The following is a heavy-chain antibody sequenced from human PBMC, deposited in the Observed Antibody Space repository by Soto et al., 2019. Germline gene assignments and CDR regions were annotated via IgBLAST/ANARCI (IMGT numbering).Heavy chain of an antibody. CDR3: VRTFGGDCSGDGCPSRYRPFDQ. D-gene: IGHD2-21*02. Sequence: EVQLVESGGHLVQPGGSLRLSCAASGFTFSMYWMTWVRQAPGKGLEWVAHISQDGREADYVESVKGRFTISRDNSRNSLHLQLNSLRAEDTAVYYCVRTFGGDCSGDGCPSRYRPFDQWGQGTLVTVSS. V-gene: IGHV3-7*05. J-gene: IGHJ4*02. CDR2: ISQDGREA. CDR1: GFTFSMYW.